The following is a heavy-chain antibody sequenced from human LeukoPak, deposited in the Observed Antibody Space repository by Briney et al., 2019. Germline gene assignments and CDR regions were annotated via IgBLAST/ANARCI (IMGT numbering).Heavy chain of an antibody. CDR1: GGSISSYY. J-gene: IGHJ3*02. Sequence: SETLSLTCTVSGGSISSYYWSWIRQPPGKGLEWIGYIYYSGSTNYNPSLKSRVTISVDTSKNQFSLKLSSVTAADTAVYYCAKSKPPREYCSATSCFAGFGAFDIWGQGTMVTVSS. CDR3: AKSKPPREYCSATSCFAGFGAFDI. CDR2: IYYSGST. D-gene: IGHD2-2*01. V-gene: IGHV4-59*12.